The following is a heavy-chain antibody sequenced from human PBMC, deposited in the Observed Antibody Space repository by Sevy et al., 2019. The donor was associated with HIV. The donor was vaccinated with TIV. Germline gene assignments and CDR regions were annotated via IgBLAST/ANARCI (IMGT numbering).Heavy chain of an antibody. J-gene: IGHJ4*02. CDR3: ARVRYNYGSYYFDY. Sequence: GGSLRLSCVVSTFTFSDYYMTWIRQAPGKGLEWISHISSGGTITSHADSVMGRFTISRDNAKNSLYLQMNSLRAEDTAVYYCARVRYNYGSYYFDYWGQGTLVTVSS. CDR1: TFTFSDYY. V-gene: IGHV3-11*01. D-gene: IGHD5-18*01. CDR2: ISSGGTIT.